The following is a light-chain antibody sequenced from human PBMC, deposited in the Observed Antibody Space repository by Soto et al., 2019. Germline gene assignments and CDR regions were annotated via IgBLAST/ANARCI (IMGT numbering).Light chain of an antibody. CDR2: EVS. V-gene: IGLV2-14*01. J-gene: IGLJ1*01. Sequence: QSALTQPASVSGSPGQSITISCNGTSSDVGGHDYVSWYQQHPGKAPKLTIFEVSNRPSGVSNRFSGSKSGNTASLTISGLQAEDEADYYCSSYTDSNSFYVFGSGTK. CDR1: SSDVGGHDY. CDR3: SSYTDSNSFYV.